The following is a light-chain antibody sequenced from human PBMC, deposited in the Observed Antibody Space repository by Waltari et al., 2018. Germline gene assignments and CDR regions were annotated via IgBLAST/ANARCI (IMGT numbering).Light chain of an antibody. V-gene: IGLV1-40*01. CDR1: SANIGAGYD. Sequence: QSVLTQPPSVSGAPGQRVTISCNGSSANIGAGYDVHWYQQLPGTAPKLLMYGNNNRPSGVPDRFSGSKSGTSPSLDITGLQGDDEAVYYCQSYDGRLSDMIFGGWTKLTVL. CDR2: GNN. J-gene: IGLJ2*01. CDR3: QSYDGRLSDMI.